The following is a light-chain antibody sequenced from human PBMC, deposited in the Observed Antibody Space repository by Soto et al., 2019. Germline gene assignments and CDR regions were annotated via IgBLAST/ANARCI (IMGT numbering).Light chain of an antibody. J-gene: IGKJ2*02. CDR1: QTISNW. CDR2: AAS. Sequence: DIQMTQSPSSLSASVGDRVTITCRASQTISNWLAWYQRKPGRAPKLLIYAASTLESGVPSRFSGRGSGTEFTLTISSLQPDDFATYYCQHSNSHLCTFGQGTKLEIK. V-gene: IGKV1-5*01. CDR3: QHSNSHLCT.